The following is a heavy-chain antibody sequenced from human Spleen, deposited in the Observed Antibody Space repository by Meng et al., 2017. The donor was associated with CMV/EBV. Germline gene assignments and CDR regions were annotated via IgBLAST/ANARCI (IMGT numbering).Heavy chain of an antibody. CDR2: TYFRSKWYR. J-gene: IGHJ6*02. Sequence: SQTLSLTCAISGDSVSSSSAAWIWIRQSPSRGLEWLGGTYFRSKWYRDYAVSMKSRITINPDTSKNQFSLQLNSVTPEDTAVYYCARDRYDYGDYPYYYGMDVWGQGTTVTVSS. D-gene: IGHD4-17*01. CDR3: ARDRYDYGDYPYYYGMDV. V-gene: IGHV6-1*01. CDR1: GDSVSSSSAA.